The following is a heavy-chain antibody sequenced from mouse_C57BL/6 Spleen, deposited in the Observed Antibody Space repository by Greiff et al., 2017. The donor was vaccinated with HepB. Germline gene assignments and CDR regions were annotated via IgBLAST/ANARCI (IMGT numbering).Heavy chain of an antibody. CDR2: ISSGGDYI. D-gene: IGHD4-1*02. J-gene: IGHJ3*01. V-gene: IGHV5-9-1*02. Sequence: EVMLVESGEGLVKPGGSLKLSCAASGFTFSSYAMSWVRQTPEKRLEWVAYISSGGDYIYYADTVKGRFTISRDNARNTLYLQMSSLKSEDTAMYYCTRDRGLQLVFAYWGQGTLVTVSA. CDR1: GFTFSSYA. CDR3: TRDRGLQLVFAY.